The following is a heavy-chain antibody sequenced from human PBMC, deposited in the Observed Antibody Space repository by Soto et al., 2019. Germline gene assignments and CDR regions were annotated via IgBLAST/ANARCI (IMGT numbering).Heavy chain of an antibody. CDR3: ARGTSYYSDRASFGY. D-gene: IGHD3-10*01. CDR1: GYTLTSYD. CDR2: MNPNSGNT. Sequence: ASVKVSCKASGYTLTSYDINWVRQATGQGLEWMGWMNPNSGNTGYAQKFQGRVTMTRNTSITTAYMELSSLTSDDTAVYSCARGTSYYSDRASFGYSRQGTLVTVSS. V-gene: IGHV1-8*01. J-gene: IGHJ4*02.